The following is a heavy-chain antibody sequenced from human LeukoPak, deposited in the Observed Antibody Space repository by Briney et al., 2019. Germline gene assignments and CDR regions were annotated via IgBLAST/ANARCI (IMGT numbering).Heavy chain of an antibody. CDR1: GFTFSSYW. D-gene: IGHD6-13*01. CDR3: AKGPRIAAPWGADDY. J-gene: IGHJ4*02. V-gene: IGHV3-74*01. CDR2: IASDGSST. Sequence: GGSLRLSCAASGFTFSSYWMNWVRQAPGKGLVWVSRIASDGSSTTYADSVKGRFTISRDNPKNTLYLQMNSLRAEDTAVYYCAKGPRIAAPWGADDYWGQGTLVTVSS.